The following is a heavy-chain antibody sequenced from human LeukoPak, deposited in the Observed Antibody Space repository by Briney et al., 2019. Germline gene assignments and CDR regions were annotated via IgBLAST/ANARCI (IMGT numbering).Heavy chain of an antibody. CDR2: MNPNSGNT. D-gene: IGHD5-24*01. CDR1: GYTFASYD. Sequence: ASVKVSCKASGYTFASYDINWVRQATGQGLEWMGWMNPNSGNTGYAQKFQGRVTMTRNTSISTAYMELGSLRSEDTAVYYYARGKRWLQFDYYYYYMDVWGKGTTVTVSS. CDR3: ARGKRWLQFDYYYYYMDV. J-gene: IGHJ6*03. V-gene: IGHV1-8*01.